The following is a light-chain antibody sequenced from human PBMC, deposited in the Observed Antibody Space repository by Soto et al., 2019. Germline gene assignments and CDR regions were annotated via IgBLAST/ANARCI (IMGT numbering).Light chain of an antibody. Sequence: EIVMTQSPATLSVSPGERATLSCRASQSVSSNLAWYQQKPGQAPRLLIYGAFTRATGIPARFSGSGSGTEFNLTISSLQSEDFAVYYCQQYNNWPPWTFGQGTKVEIK. CDR3: QQYNNWPPWT. CDR2: GAF. V-gene: IGKV3-15*01. J-gene: IGKJ1*01. CDR1: QSVSSN.